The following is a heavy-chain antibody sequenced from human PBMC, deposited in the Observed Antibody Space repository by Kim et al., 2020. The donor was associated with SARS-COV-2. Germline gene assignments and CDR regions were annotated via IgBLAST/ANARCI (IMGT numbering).Heavy chain of an antibody. CDR2: SST. J-gene: IGHJ4*02. Sequence: SSTNYADSVKGRFTISRDNAKNTLYLQMNSLRAEDTAVYYCARGGLPFDDWGQGTLVTVSS. V-gene: IGHV3-74*01. CDR3: ARGGLPFDD.